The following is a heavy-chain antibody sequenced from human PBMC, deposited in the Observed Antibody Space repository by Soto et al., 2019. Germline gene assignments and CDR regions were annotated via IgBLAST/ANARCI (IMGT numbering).Heavy chain of an antibody. CDR2: ISSSSSTI. Sequence: EVQLVESGGGLVQPGGSLRLSCAASGFTFSSYSMNWVRQAPGKGLEWVSYISSSSSTIYYADSVKGRFTISRDNAKNSLYMQMNSLRDEDTAVYYCARDKGRPYYYGMDVWGQGTTVTVSS. D-gene: IGHD1-26*01. CDR3: ARDKGRPYYYGMDV. CDR1: GFTFSSYS. J-gene: IGHJ6*02. V-gene: IGHV3-48*02.